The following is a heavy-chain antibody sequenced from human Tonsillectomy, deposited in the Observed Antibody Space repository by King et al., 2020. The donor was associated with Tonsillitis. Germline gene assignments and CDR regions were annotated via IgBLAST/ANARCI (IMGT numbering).Heavy chain of an antibody. CDR3: ARGLTAQENY. Sequence: QLVQSGAEVKKPGASVRVSCKPSGYIFTDYFIHWVRQAPGQGLEWMAWINPNTGDTNCAQKFQGRVTLTRDTSISTAYMELSRLRSDDTAVYYCARGLTAQENYWGQGTLVTVSS. D-gene: IGHD5-18*01. CDR1: GYIFTDYF. J-gene: IGHJ4*02. CDR2: INPNTGDT. V-gene: IGHV1-2*02.